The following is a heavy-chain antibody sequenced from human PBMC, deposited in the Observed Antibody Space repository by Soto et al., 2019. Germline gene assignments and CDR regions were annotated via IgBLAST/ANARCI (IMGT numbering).Heavy chain of an antibody. Sequence: EVQLLESGGGLVQPGGSLRLSCAASGFTFSSYAMSWVRQAPGKGLEWVSAISGSGGSTYYADSVKGRFTISRDNSKNTLYLQMNSRRAEDTAVYYCAKGLERIDGSGSYYAPSMAVCGKGTTVTVSS. CDR1: GFTFSSYA. CDR2: ISGSGGST. V-gene: IGHV3-23*01. J-gene: IGHJ6*03. D-gene: IGHD3-10*01. CDR3: AKGLERIDGSGSYYAPSMAV.